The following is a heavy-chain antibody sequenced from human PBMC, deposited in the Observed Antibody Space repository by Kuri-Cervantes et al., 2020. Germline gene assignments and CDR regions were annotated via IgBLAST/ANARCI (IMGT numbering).Heavy chain of an antibody. V-gene: IGHV4-39*01. Sequence: SETLSLTCTVSGGSISAGSYYWGWIRLSPGKGLEWIGYVHYGGTTYSKPSLRSRVTISVDTSKNQFFLMLRSVTAADTAVYYCARIGGRTVFGTENWHGPWGQGTLVTVSS. CDR1: GGSISAGSYY. D-gene: IGHD3-3*01. CDR2: VHYGGTT. CDR3: ARIGGRTVFGTENWHGP. J-gene: IGHJ5*02.